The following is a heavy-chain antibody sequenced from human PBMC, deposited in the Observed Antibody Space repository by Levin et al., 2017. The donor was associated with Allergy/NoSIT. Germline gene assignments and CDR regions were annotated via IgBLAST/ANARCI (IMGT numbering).Heavy chain of an antibody. Sequence: GGSLRLSCAASGFTFSTYGIHWVRQAPGKGLEWVAVISSGGTHEYYADSVEGRFTISRDNSKNTLYLQMDSLRAEDTAVYYCAKGGNYCSGDGCYTQYYFDYWGQGTLVTVSS. CDR1: GFTFSTYG. CDR3: AKGGNYCSGDGCYTQYYFDY. V-gene: IGHV3-30*18. J-gene: IGHJ4*02. D-gene: IGHD2-15*01. CDR2: ISSGGTHE.